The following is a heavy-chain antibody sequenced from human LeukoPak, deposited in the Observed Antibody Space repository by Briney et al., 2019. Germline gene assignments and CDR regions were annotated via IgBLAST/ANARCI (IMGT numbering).Heavy chain of an antibody. CDR3: AREDPYYFDY. V-gene: IGHV1-69*04. CDR2: IIPILGIA. J-gene: IGHJ4*02. Sequence: AVTVSYKASGGTFNSYAISWVRQAPGQGLEWMGRIIPILGIANYAQKFQGRVTITADKSTSTAYMELSSLRSEDTAVYYCAREDPYYFDYWGQGTLVTVSS. CDR1: GGTFNSYA.